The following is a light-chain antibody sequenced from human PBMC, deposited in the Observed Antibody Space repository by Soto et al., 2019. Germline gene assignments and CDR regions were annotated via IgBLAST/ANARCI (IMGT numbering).Light chain of an antibody. Sequence: DIVLTQSRGTLSLSPGERGTLSCRASQSVSGSFLAWYQQKPGQAPRLLLYGASSRATGIPDRFSGSGSGTDFTLTISRLEPEDFAVYYCQQYGSSVALTFGGGTKVDIK. J-gene: IGKJ4*01. CDR2: GAS. V-gene: IGKV3-20*01. CDR1: QSVSGSF. CDR3: QQYGSSVALT.